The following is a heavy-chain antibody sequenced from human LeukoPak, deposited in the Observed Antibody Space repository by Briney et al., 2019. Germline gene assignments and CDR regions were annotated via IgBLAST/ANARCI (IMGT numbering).Heavy chain of an antibody. J-gene: IGHJ4*02. Sequence: SETLSLTCTVSDGSIGSYYWSWIRQPAGKGLEWIGRIYTSGSTNYNASLKSRVSMSVDTSKNQFSLKLSSVTAADTAVFYCARENSGSYREFDYWGQGTLVTVSS. D-gene: IGHD1-26*01. CDR1: DGSIGSYY. V-gene: IGHV4-4*07. CDR3: ARENSGSYREFDY. CDR2: IYTSGST.